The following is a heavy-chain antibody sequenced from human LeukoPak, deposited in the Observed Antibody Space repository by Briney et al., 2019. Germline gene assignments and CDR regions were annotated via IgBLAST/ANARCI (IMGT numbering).Heavy chain of an antibody. J-gene: IGHJ4*02. V-gene: IGHV4-39*07. CDR2: IYYSGST. D-gene: IGHD1-26*01. Sequence: SETLSLTCTVSGGSISSSRYYWGWIRQPPGKGLEWIGSIYYSGSTYYNPSLKSRVTISVDTSKNQFSLKLSSVTAADTAVYYCASSHAGALFDYWGQGTLVTVSS. CDR1: GGSISSSRYY. CDR3: ASSHAGALFDY.